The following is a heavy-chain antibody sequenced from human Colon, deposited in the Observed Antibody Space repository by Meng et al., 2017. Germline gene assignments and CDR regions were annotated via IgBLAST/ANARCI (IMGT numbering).Heavy chain of an antibody. CDR1: GRSIRTSDW. J-gene: IGHJ5*01. CDR2: ISLGGGS. CDR3: VKNFDS. V-gene: IGHV4-4*02. Sequence: LRETLSLTCAVSGRSIRTSDWWSWVRQPPGRGLEWIAEISLGGGSKYNPSLNSRGTISLDMSKNQVSLTLTSVTAADTAVYFCVKNFDSWGQGILVTVSS. D-gene: IGHD2/OR15-2a*01.